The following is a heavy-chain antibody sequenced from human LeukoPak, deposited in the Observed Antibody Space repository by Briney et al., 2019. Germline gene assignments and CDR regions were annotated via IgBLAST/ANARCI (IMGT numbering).Heavy chain of an antibody. CDR2: ISSSGSTI. CDR3: ARRRYNWNAIDY. Sequence: GGSLRLSCAASGFTFSDYYMSWIRQAPGKGLEWVSYISSSGSTIHYADSVKGRFTISRDNAKNSLYLQMNSLRAEDTAVYYCARRRYNWNAIDYWGQGTLVTVSS. D-gene: IGHD1-20*01. V-gene: IGHV3-11*01. J-gene: IGHJ4*02. CDR1: GFTFSDYY.